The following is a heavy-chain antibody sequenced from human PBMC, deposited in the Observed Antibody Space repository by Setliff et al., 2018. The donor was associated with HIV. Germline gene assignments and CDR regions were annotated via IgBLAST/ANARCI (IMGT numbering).Heavy chain of an antibody. Sequence: SETLSLTCAVSGSSISNGYYWGWIRQPPGKGLEWIGSIAYTGGGYYNSSLKSRVTISVDTSQNQFSLKLNSVTAADTAVYYCARRGIAAAGSDSWGQGTLVTVSS. D-gene: IGHD6-13*01. CDR1: GSSISNGYY. J-gene: IGHJ4*02. CDR2: IAYTGGG. V-gene: IGHV4-38-2*01. CDR3: ARRGIAAAGSDS.